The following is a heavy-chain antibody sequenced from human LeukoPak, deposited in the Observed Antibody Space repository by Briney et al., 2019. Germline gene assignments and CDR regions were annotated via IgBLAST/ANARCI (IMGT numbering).Heavy chain of an antibody. CDR2: IRSDGSVK. CDR1: GFTFSSYG. Sequence: GGSLRLSCAASGFTFSSYGMHWVRQAPGKGLEWVAFIRSDGSVKYYVDSVKGRFTISRDNSKNTLYLQMNSLRTDDTAVYYCAKDRPDPYFDYWGQGTLVTVSS. J-gene: IGHJ4*02. CDR3: AKDRPDPYFDY. V-gene: IGHV3-30*02.